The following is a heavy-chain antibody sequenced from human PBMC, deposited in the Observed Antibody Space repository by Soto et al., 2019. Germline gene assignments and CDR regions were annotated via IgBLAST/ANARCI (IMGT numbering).Heavy chain of an antibody. J-gene: IGHJ6*03. CDR2: IKQDGSEK. V-gene: IGHV3-7*01. CDR3: ARQPAWLSSLYYYMDV. Sequence: GWSLRLSCAASGFTFSSYWMSWVRQAPGKGLEWVANIKQDGSEKYYVDSVEGRFTISRANAKNSLYLQMNSLRAEDTAVYYCARQPAWLSSLYYYMDVWGKGTTGTVSS. CDR1: GFTFSSYW. D-gene: IGHD3-22*01.